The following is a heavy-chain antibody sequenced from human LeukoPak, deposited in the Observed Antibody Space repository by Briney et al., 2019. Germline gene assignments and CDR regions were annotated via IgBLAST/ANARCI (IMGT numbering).Heavy chain of an antibody. J-gene: IGHJ4*02. CDR3: AKSGSNWYEGYFDY. D-gene: IGHD6-13*01. Sequence: QPGGSLRLSCAASGFTFSSYAMSWVRQAPGKGLEWVSGISGSGGSTYYADSVKGRFTISRDNSKNTLYLQMNSLRAEDTAVYYCAKSGSNWYEGYFDYWGQGTLVTVSS. CDR1: GFTFSSYA. V-gene: IGHV3-23*01. CDR2: ISGSGGST.